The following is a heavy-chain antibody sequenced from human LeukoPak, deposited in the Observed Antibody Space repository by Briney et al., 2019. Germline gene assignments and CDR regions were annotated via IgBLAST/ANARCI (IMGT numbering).Heavy chain of an antibody. J-gene: IGHJ4*02. V-gene: IGHV4-4*07. CDR3: ARSGGSGTYYDGSFDY. D-gene: IGHD1-26*01. Sequence: SETLSLTCTVSGGSITSYYWSWVRQPAGKGLEWIGRIYTSGSTNYNPSLKSRVTMSVDTSRNQLSLKMSSVTATDTAVYYCARSGGSGTYYDGSFDYWGQGTLVTVSS. CDR2: IYTSGST. CDR1: GGSITSYY.